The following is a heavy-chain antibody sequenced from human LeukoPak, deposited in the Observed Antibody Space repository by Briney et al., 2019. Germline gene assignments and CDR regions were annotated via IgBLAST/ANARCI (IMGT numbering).Heavy chain of an antibody. J-gene: IGHJ4*02. CDR1: GLTLSILW. D-gene: IGHD1-26*01. Sequence: GGTLRLSCAASGLTLSILWMSWVRQAPGRGWEWVADIQPEGREKFYVGAVKGRFTISRDNARNSRYLQLNSLRAEHTAFYYGARGSGNYFLDYWGQGTLVTASS. CDR2: IQPEGREK. CDR3: ARGSGNYFLDY. V-gene: IGHV3-7*01.